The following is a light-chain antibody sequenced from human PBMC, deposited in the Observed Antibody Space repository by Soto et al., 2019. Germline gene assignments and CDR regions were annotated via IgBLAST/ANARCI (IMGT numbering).Light chain of an antibody. V-gene: IGKV1-9*01. CDR1: QGISSY. Sequence: IQLTQSPSSLSASVGDRVTITCRASQGISSYLAWYQQKPGKAPKLLIYAASTLQSGVPSRFSGSGSGTDFTLTISSLQPEDSATYYCQHLIGYPYTFGQGTKLEIK. CDR3: QHLIGYPYT. CDR2: AAS. J-gene: IGKJ2*01.